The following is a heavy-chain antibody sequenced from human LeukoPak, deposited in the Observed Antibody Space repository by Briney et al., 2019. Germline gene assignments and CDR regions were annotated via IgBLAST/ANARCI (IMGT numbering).Heavy chain of an antibody. CDR3: ARSIDSTTSTLPF. V-gene: IGHV5-51*01. CDR1: ENSFTNCW. D-gene: IGHD5-24*01. CDR2: ICPGDSDT. Sequence: GESLKISCKGSENSFTNCWIAWVRQMPGKGLEWVGIICPGDSDTRYSPTFQGQVTISADRSTTTAYLQWSGLKASDTAMYYCARSIDSTTSTLPFWGQGTLVTVSS. J-gene: IGHJ4*02.